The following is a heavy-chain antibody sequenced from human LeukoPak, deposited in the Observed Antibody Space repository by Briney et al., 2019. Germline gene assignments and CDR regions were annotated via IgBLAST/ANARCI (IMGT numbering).Heavy chain of an antibody. J-gene: IGHJ3*02. Sequence: ASVKVSCKASGYTFTGYYMHWVRQAPGQGLEWMGWINPNSGGTNYAQKFQGRVTMTRDTSISTAYMELSSLRSEDTAVYYCAREVPDMVATVDAFDIWGQGTMVTVSS. CDR2: INPNSGGT. V-gene: IGHV1-2*02. D-gene: IGHD5-12*01. CDR1: GYTFTGYY. CDR3: AREVPDMVATVDAFDI.